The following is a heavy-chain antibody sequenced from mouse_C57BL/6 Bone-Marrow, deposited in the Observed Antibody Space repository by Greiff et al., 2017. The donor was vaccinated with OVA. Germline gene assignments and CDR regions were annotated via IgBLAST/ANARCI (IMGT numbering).Heavy chain of an antibody. CDR2: ISNLAYSI. Sequence: EVHLVESGGGLVQPGGSLKLSCAASGFTFSDYGMAWVRQAPRKGPEWVAFISNLAYSIYYADTVTGRFTISRENAKNTLYLEMSSLRSEDTAMYYCARHRGYDGSPFAYWGQGTLVTVSA. CDR1: GFTFSDYG. CDR3: ARHRGYDGSPFAY. J-gene: IGHJ3*01. D-gene: IGHD2-3*01. V-gene: IGHV5-15*01.